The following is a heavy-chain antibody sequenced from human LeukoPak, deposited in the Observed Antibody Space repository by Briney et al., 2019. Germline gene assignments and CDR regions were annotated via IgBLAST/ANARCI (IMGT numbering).Heavy chain of an antibody. V-gene: IGHV6-1*01. CDR2: TYYRSEWYY. CDR3: ARDLGNTGWYTFDF. Sequence: SQTLSLTCAISGDSVSSINGAWSSIRQSPSRGLEWQGRTYYRSEWYYDYAVSVNGRMTINPDTSKNQFSLQLNSVIPEDTAVYYCARDLGNTGWYTFDFWGQGTLVTVSS. D-gene: IGHD6-19*01. J-gene: IGHJ4*02. CDR1: GDSVSSINGA.